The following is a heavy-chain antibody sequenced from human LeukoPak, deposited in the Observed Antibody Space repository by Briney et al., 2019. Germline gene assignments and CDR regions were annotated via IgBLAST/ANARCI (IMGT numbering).Heavy chain of an antibody. CDR1: GYRLTSYW. J-gene: IGHJ4*02. CDR2: IYPGYSDT. D-gene: IGHD2-2*01. Sequence: GGAPKISRKCSGYRLTSYWLGWVRQMPGKGLEGMGIIYPGYSDTRYTPSFHGQVTISADKSNSTAYLQWSSLNASDTAIYYCARLGSVVVPAGYFDYWGQGTLVTVSS. CDR3: ARLGSVVVPAGYFDY. V-gene: IGHV5-51*01.